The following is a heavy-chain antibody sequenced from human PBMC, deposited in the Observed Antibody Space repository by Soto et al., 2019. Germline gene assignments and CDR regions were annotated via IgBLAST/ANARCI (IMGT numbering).Heavy chain of an antibody. CDR1: GGSFSGYY. CDR2: INHSGST. V-gene: IGHV4-34*01. Sequence: SETLSLTCAVYGGSFSGYYWSWIRQPPGKGLEWIGEINHSGSTNYNPSLKSRVTISVDTSKNQFSLKLSSVTAADTAVYYCARRSSSWSPFDYWGQGTLVTVSP. J-gene: IGHJ4*02. CDR3: ARRSSSWSPFDY. D-gene: IGHD6-13*01.